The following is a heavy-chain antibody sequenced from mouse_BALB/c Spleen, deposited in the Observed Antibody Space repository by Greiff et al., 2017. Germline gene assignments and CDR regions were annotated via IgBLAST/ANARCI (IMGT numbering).Heavy chain of an antibody. CDR1: GYTFTSYV. CDR2: INPYNDGT. Sequence: VHVKQSGPELLKPGASVKMSCKASGYTFTSYVMHWVKQKPGQGLEWIGYINPYNDGTKYNEKFKGKATLTSDKSSSTAYMELSSLTSEDSAVYYCARSLTGTWYFDGWGAGTTVTVSS. D-gene: IGHD4-1*01. J-gene: IGHJ1*01. V-gene: IGHV1-14*01. CDR3: ARSLTGTWYFDG.